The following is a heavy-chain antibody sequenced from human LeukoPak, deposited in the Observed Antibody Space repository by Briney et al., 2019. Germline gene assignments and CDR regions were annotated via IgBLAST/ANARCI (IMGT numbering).Heavy chain of an antibody. V-gene: IGHV3-53*01. J-gene: IGHJ6*03. CDR2: IYSNDNT. CDR1: GFTVTSNY. Sequence: PGGSPRLSCAASGFTVTSNYMSWVRQAPGKGLEWVSVIYSNDNTYYADSVKGRFTISRDNSKNTLYLQMNSLRAEDTAVYYCASVSMPYYYYYMDVWGKGTTVTISS. CDR3: ASVSMPYYYYYMDV. D-gene: IGHD2-2*01.